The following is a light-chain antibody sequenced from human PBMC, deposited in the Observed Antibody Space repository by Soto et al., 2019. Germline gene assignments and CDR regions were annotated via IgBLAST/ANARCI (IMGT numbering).Light chain of an antibody. CDR1: QSVSSSY. CDR2: GAS. V-gene: IGKV3-20*01. CDR3: QQYGSSPPFA. Sequence: EIVLTQSPGTLSLSPGERATLSCRASQSVSSSYLVWYQQKPGQAPRLLIYGASSRATGIPDRFSDSGSGKDFTLTISRLEPEDFAVYYCQQYGSSPPFAFGGVNKVEIK. J-gene: IGKJ4*01.